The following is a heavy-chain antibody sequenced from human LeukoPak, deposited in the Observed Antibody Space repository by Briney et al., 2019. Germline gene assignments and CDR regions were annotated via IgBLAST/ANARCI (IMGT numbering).Heavy chain of an antibody. J-gene: IGHJ4*02. Sequence: PGGSLRLSCAASGFTFSSYSMNWVRQAPGKGLEWVSSISSSSSYIYYADSVKGRFTISRDNAKNSLYLQMNSLGAEDTAVYYCARVGTGIAVAGMIDYWGQGTLVTVSS. CDR1: GFTFSSYS. CDR3: ARVGTGIAVAGMIDY. V-gene: IGHV3-21*01. CDR2: ISSSSSYI. D-gene: IGHD6-19*01.